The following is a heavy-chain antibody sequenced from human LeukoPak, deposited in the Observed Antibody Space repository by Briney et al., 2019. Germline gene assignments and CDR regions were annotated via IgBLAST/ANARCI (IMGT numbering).Heavy chain of an antibody. D-gene: IGHD3-10*01. J-gene: IGHJ5*02. CDR1: GDSVSSNSAA. V-gene: IGHV6-1*01. Sequence: SQTLSLTCAISGDSVSSNSAAWNWIRQSPSRGLEWLGRTYYRSKWYNDYAVSVKSRITINPDTSKNQFSLQLNSVTAADTAVYYCARGAMVRGVRVSSWFDPWGQGTLVTVSS. CDR3: ARGAMVRGVRVSSWFDP. CDR2: TYYRSKWYN.